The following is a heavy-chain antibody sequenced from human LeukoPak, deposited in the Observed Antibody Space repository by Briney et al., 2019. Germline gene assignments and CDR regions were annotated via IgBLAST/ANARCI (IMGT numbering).Heavy chain of an antibody. V-gene: IGHV1-2*02. Sequence: GASVKVSCKASGYTFTGYYMHWVRQAPGQGLERMGWINPNSGGTNYAQKFQGRVTMTRDTSISTAYMELSRLRSDDTAVYYCARAGLTMVRGVIAKIPDYWGQGTLVTVSS. J-gene: IGHJ4*02. CDR3: ARAGLTMVRGVIAKIPDY. CDR2: INPNSGGT. D-gene: IGHD3-10*01. CDR1: GYTFTGYY.